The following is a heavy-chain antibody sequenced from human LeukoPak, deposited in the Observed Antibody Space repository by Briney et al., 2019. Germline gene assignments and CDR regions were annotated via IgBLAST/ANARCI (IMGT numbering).Heavy chain of an antibody. CDR2: IIPILGIA. Sequence: SVKVSCKASGYTFTSYYMHWVRQAPGQGLGWMGRIIPILGIANYAQKFQGRVTITADKSTSTAYMELSSLRSEDTAVYYCARDLLGYSFDYWGQGTLVTVSS. D-gene: IGHD5-18*01. CDR1: GYTFTSYY. V-gene: IGHV1-69*04. CDR3: ARDLLGYSFDY. J-gene: IGHJ4*02.